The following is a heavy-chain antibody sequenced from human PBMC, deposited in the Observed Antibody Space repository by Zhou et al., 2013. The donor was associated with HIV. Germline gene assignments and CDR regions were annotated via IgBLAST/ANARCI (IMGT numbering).Heavy chain of an antibody. CDR2: INPSGGTT. CDR1: GYTFTRYL. CDR3: ARDRGDISAMIEFVFDM. D-gene: IGHD2-21*01. Sequence: QVQLVQSGAEVKKPGASVRISCKASGYTFTRYLIHWVRQAPGQGLEWLGIINPSGGTTSYAQKFQGRVTMTRDASTSTVFVELSSLRSEDTAVYYCARDRGDISAMIEFVFDMWGQGTMVTVSP. J-gene: IGHJ3*02. V-gene: IGHV1-46*01.